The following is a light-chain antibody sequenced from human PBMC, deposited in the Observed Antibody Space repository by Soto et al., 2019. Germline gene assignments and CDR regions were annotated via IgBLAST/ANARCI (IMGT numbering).Light chain of an antibody. CDR2: DAS. Sequence: EIVLTQSPATLSLSPGERATLSCRASQSVSSYLAWYQQNPGQAPRLLIYDASNRAAGIPARFSGSGSGTDFTLTISSLEPEDFADYYCQQRSNWPRTFGQGTKVEIK. J-gene: IGKJ1*01. CDR3: QQRSNWPRT. V-gene: IGKV3-11*01. CDR1: QSVSSY.